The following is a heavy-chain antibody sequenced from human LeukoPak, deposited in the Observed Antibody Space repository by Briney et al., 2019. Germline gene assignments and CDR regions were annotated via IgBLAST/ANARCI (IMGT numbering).Heavy chain of an antibody. Sequence: PSETLSLTCAVYGGSFSGYYWSWIRQPPGKGLEWIGEINHSGSTNYNPSLKSRVTISVDTSKNQFSLKLSSVTAADTAVYYCARANGDDAFDIWGQGTMVTVSS. V-gene: IGHV4-34*01. CDR1: GGSFSGYY. J-gene: IGHJ3*02. CDR3: ARANGDDAFDI. CDR2: INHSGST. D-gene: IGHD4/OR15-4a*01.